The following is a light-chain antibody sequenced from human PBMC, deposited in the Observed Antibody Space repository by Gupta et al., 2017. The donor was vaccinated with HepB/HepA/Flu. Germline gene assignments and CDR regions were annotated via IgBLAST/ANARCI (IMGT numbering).Light chain of an antibody. CDR1: KSVRSSY. V-gene: IGKV3-20*01. Sequence: VLPQSPGTLSLSQGERATLSCRASKSVRSSYLAWYQQKPGQAPRLLIYGTSSRAAGIPDRFSGSGSGTDFTLTISRREPEDFAVYYCQNEDSSSFTFGHGTXVDIK. CDR3: QNEDSSSFT. J-gene: IGKJ3*01. CDR2: GTS.